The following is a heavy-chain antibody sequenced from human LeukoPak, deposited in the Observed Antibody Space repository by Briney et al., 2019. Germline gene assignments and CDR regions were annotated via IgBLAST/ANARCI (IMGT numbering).Heavy chain of an antibody. V-gene: IGHV3-23*01. J-gene: IGHJ6*03. CDR2: ISGSGGST. CDR3: AKLSGSHGLFSSMDV. Sequence: PGGSLRLSCAASGFTFSSYAMSWVRQVPGKGLEWVSAISGSGGSTYYADSVKGRFTISRDNSKNTLYLQMNSLRAEDTAVYNCAKLSGSHGLFSSMDVWGKGTTVTVSS. D-gene: IGHD1-26*01. CDR1: GFTFSSYA.